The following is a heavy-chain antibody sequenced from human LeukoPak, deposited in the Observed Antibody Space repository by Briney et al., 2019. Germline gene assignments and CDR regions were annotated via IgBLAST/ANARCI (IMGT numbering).Heavy chain of an antibody. J-gene: IGHJ2*01. Sequence: SETLSLTCTVSSGSISTSNYYWGWVRQPPGKALEWIGNIFYSGSTYYSPSLKSRVTISLDTSRNQFSLKLNSVTAADTAVYYCARDYGSTVYWFFDLWGRGTLVSVFS. V-gene: IGHV4-39*07. CDR2: IFYSGST. D-gene: IGHD4-17*01. CDR1: SGSISTSNYY. CDR3: ARDYGSTVYWFFDL.